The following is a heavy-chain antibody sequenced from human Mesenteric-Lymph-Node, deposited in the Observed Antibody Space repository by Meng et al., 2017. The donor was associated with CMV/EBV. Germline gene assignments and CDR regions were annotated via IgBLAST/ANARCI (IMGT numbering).Heavy chain of an antibody. CDR2: INPKSGDT. Sequence: ASVKVSCKASGYTFTGYYMHWVRQAPGQGPEWMGWINPKSGDTNYAQKFQGRVTMTGDTSTSAAYMELSRLRSDDTAVYYCARVGIAAGRREDYWGQGTLVTVSS. J-gene: IGHJ4*02. CDR3: ARVGIAAGRREDY. D-gene: IGHD6-13*01. CDR1: GYTFTGYY. V-gene: IGHV1-2*02.